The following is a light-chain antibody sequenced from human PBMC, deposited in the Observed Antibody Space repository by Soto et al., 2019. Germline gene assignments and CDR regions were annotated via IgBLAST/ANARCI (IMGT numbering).Light chain of an antibody. CDR1: QSVSSSY. Sequence: EIVLTQSPGTLSLSPGERATLSCRASQSVSSSYLAWYQQKPGQAPRLLIYGASSTATGIPERFSGSGSGTDFTLTISRLEPEDYAVYYCQQYGSSPPFGPGTKVDIK. J-gene: IGKJ3*01. CDR3: QQYGSSPP. CDR2: GAS. V-gene: IGKV3-20*01.